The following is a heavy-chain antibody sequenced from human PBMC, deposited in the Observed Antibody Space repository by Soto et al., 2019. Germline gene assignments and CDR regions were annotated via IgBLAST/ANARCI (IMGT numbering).Heavy chain of an antibody. Sequence: SETLSLTCTVSGASISSSSYYWGWIRQPPGKGLEWIGSLYYSGSTYYNPSLKSRVATSVDTSKNQFSLKLSSVTAADMAVYYCARGWCSGGSCYLRFYFDYWGQGTLVTVSS. D-gene: IGHD2-15*01. CDR3: ARGWCSGGSCYLRFYFDY. V-gene: IGHV4-39*01. J-gene: IGHJ4*02. CDR1: GASISSSSYY. CDR2: LYYSGST.